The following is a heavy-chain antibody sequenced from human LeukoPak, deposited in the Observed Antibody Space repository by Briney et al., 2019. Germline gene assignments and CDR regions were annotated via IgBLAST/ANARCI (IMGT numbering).Heavy chain of an antibody. CDR1: RFTVSSNY. CDR3: ARVVAGGSDYYDNSGHYGL. CDR2: IYSGGST. Sequence: GGSLRLSCAASRFTVSSNYMSWVRQAPGKGLEWVSIIYSGGSTYYADSVKGRFTISRDNSKNTLYLQMNSLRAEDTAVYYCARVVAGGSDYYDNSGHYGLWGQGTLVTVSS. D-gene: IGHD3-22*01. J-gene: IGHJ4*02. V-gene: IGHV3-53*01.